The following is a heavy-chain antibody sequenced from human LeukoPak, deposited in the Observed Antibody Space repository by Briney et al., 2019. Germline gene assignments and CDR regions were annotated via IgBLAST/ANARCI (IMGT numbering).Heavy chain of an antibody. Sequence: ASVKVPCKASGYTFTGHYMHWVRQAPGQGLEWMGIINPSGGSTSYAQKFQGRVTMTRDTSTSTVYMGLSSLRSEDTAVYYCATVPAGGYSSGWYGGGWGQGTLVTVSS. J-gene: IGHJ4*02. CDR2: INPSGGST. D-gene: IGHD6-19*01. CDR3: ATVPAGGYSSGWYGGG. CDR1: GYTFTGHY. V-gene: IGHV1-46*01.